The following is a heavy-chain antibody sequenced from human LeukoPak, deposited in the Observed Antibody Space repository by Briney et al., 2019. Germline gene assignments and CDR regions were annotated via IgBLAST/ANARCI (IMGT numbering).Heavy chain of an antibody. CDR2: ISSSGSTI. D-gene: IGHD2-15*01. J-gene: IGHJ6*02. V-gene: IGHV3-48*03. CDR1: GFTFSSYE. Sequence: QPGGSLRPSCAASGFTFSSYEMNWVRQAPGKGLEWVSYISSSGSTIYYADSVKGRFTISRDNAKNSLYLQMNSLRAEDTAVYYCARGLLIEYYYGMDVWGQGTTVTVSS. CDR3: ARGLLIEYYYGMDV.